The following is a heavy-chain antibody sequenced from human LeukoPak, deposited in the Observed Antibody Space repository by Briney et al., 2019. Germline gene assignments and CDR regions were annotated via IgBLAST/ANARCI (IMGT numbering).Heavy chain of an antibody. D-gene: IGHD2-2*02. CDR2: INPNSGGT. CDR1: EYTFTGYY. CDR3: ARGYPDIVVVPAAIPYYLS. Sequence: ASVKVSCKASEYTFTGYYMHWVRQAPGQGLEWMGWINPNSGGTNYAQKFQGRVTMTRDTSISTAYMELSRLRSDDTAVYYCARGYPDIVVVPAAIPYYLSWGQGTLVTVSS. J-gene: IGHJ4*02. V-gene: IGHV1-2*02.